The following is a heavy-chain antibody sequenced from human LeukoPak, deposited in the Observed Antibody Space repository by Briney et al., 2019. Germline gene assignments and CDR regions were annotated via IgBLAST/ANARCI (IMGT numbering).Heavy chain of an antibody. J-gene: IGHJ4*02. CDR2: ISSSSSTI. CDR3: AREFSGSNYGFPFDY. Sequence: PGGSLRLSCAASGFTLSSYSMNWVRQAPGKGLEWVSYISSSSSTIYYADSVKGRFTISRDNAKNSLYLQMNSLRAEDTAVYYCAREFSGSNYGFPFDYWGQGTLVTVSS. D-gene: IGHD1-26*01. V-gene: IGHV3-48*01. CDR1: GFTLSSYS.